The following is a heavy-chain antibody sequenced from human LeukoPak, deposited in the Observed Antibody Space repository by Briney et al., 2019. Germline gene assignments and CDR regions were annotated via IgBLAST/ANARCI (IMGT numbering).Heavy chain of an antibody. CDR1: GGSFSGYY. J-gene: IGHJ4*02. Sequence: SETLSLTCAVYGGSFSGYYWSWIRQPPGKGLEWIGEINHSGSTNYNPSLKSRVTISVDTSKNQFSLKLSSVTAADTAVYYCARGPQITMVRGVIISPFDYWGQGTLSPSPQ. D-gene: IGHD3-10*01. CDR3: ARGPQITMVRGVIISPFDY. V-gene: IGHV4-34*01. CDR2: INHSGST.